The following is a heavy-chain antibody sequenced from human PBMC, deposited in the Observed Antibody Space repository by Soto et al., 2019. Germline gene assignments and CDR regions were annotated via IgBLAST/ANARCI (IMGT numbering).Heavy chain of an antibody. V-gene: IGHV4-30-4*01. CDR2: IYYTGIP. D-gene: IGHD2-2*01. Sequence: QVQLQASGPGLVKPSETLSLTCAVSGGSISSGDYYWSWIRQPPGKGLAWIGSIYYTGIPYHNPSLKRRLSLSIDTSKNQFSRIMRAVTAADTAVYYCARITLSWEKTSCLPDAFDVWGQGKVVTVSS. CDR3: ARITLSWEKTSCLPDAFDV. CDR1: GGSISSGDYY. J-gene: IGHJ3*01.